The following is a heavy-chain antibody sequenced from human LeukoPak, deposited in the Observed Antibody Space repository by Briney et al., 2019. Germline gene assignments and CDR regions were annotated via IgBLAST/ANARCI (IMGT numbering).Heavy chain of an antibody. J-gene: IGHJ6*02. V-gene: IGHV3-66*01. CDR3: ARSIAARRMTYYYGMDV. CDR2: IYSGGST. Sequence: WVRQXXXXXREWXSVIYSGGSTYYADSVKGRFTISRDNSKNTRYREMNSRKAEDTAVYYCARSIAARRMTYYYGMDVWGQGTTVTVSS. D-gene: IGHD6-6*01.